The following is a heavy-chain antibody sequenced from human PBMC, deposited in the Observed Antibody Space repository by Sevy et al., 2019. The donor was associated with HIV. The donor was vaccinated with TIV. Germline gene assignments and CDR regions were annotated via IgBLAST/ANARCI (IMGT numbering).Heavy chain of an antibody. V-gene: IGHV3-73*01. D-gene: IGHD1-26*01. J-gene: IGHJ4*02. CDR2: IRSKGNSFAT. Sequence: GGSLRLSCAASWFAFRGSAIHWVRQASGKGLEWIGRIRSKGNSFATDYVPSVKGRFTISRDDSKKTAYLQMSSLKIDDTAVYYCAGQVGDTVMAIFDYWGQGTLVTVSS. CDR3: AGQVGDTVMAIFDY. CDR1: WFAFRGSA.